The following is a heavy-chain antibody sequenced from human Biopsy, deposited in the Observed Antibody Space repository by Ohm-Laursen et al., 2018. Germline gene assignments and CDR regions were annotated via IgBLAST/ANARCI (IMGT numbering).Heavy chain of an antibody. CDR2: IKQDGSEK. D-gene: IGHD2-2*01. CDR3: ARPKSRRAFDV. CDR1: GFAFTDYW. Sequence: SLRLSCAAFGFAFTDYWMIWVRRAPGKGLERVANIKQDGSEKNYVDSVKGRFTITRDNAKNSLYLQMNSLRVEDTAVYYCARPKSRRAFDVWGQGTMVTVSS. J-gene: IGHJ3*01. V-gene: IGHV3-7*01.